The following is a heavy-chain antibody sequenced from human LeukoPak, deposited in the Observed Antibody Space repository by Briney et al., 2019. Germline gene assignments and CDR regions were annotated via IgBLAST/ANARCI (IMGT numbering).Heavy chain of an antibody. Sequence: GESLKISCKASGYSFTSYWIGWVRQMPGKGLGWWGIIYPGDSDTRYSPSFQGQVTISADKSISTAYLQWSSLKASDTAMYYCASAKVATIGPFDYWGQGTLVTVSS. CDR1: GYSFTSYW. D-gene: IGHD5-24*01. CDR2: IYPGDSDT. CDR3: ASAKVATIGPFDY. V-gene: IGHV5-51*01. J-gene: IGHJ4*02.